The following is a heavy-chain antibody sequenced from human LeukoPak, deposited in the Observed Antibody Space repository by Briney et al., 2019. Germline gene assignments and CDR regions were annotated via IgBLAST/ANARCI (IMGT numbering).Heavy chain of an antibody. CDR1: GFTFSSYS. Sequence: PGGSLRLSCAASGFTFSSYSMSWVRQAPGKGLEWVSSISSSSRYIYYAESVKGRFTISRDNAKTSLYLQINSLRAEDTSVYYCARVXXXYYGSGSYYDAFDIWGQGTMVTVSS. J-gene: IGHJ3*02. V-gene: IGHV3-21*01. CDR3: ARVXXXYYGSGSYYDAFDI. D-gene: IGHD3-10*01. CDR2: ISSSSRYI.